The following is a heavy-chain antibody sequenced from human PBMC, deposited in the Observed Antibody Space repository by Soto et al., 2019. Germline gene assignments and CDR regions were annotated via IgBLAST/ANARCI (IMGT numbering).Heavy chain of an antibody. J-gene: IGHJ5*02. CDR1: GGTFSSYA. Sequence: SVKISCKASGGTFSSYAISWVRQAPGQGLEWMGGIIPIFGTANYAQKFQGRVTITADESTRTAYMELSSLRSEDTAVYYCAAVVPAAISPLGGWFDPWGQGTLVTVSS. D-gene: IGHD2-2*01. CDR2: IIPIFGTA. V-gene: IGHV1-69*13. CDR3: AAVVPAAISPLGGWFDP.